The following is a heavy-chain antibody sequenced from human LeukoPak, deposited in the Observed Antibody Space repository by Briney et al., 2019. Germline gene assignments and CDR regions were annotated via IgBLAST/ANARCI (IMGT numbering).Heavy chain of an antibody. V-gene: IGHV1-46*01. J-gene: IGHJ6*03. CDR3: ARVAVAGTGYYYYYYMDV. CDR2: INPGGGRT. Sequence: ASVKVSCKASGYTFTRYYINWVRQAPGQGLEWMGIINPGGGRTNYAQIFQGRVTMTRDMSTNTVYMELSSLRSDDTAVYYCARVAVAGTGYYYYYYMDVWGKGTTVTVSS. D-gene: IGHD6-19*01. CDR1: GYTFTRYY.